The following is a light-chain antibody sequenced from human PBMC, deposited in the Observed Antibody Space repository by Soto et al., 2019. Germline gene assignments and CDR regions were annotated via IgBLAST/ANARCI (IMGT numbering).Light chain of an antibody. J-gene: IGKJ5*01. V-gene: IGKV3D-15*01. CDR2: GAS. CDR1: QSVSSSY. CDR3: QQYNNWPPIT. Sequence: KVITQSASTLSVSHGERATLSCRASQSVSSSYLAWYQQKPGQAPRLLIYGASSRATGIPDRFSGSGSGTEFTLTISSLQSEDFAVYYCQQYNNWPPITFGQRTRLENK.